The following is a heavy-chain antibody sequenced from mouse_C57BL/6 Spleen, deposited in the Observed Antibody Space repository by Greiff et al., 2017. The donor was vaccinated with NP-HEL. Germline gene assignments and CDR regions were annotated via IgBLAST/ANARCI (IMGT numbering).Heavy chain of an antibody. Sequence: EVQLQQSGPELVKPGASVKMSCKASGYTFTDYNMHWVKQSHGKSLEWIGYINPNNGGTSYNQKFKGKATLTVNKSSSTAYMELRSLTSEDSAVYYCARKDYGRYYFDYWGQGTTRTVSS. CDR3: ARKDYGRYYFDY. CDR2: INPNNGGT. D-gene: IGHD1-1*01. CDR1: GYTFTDYN. V-gene: IGHV1-22*01. J-gene: IGHJ2*01.